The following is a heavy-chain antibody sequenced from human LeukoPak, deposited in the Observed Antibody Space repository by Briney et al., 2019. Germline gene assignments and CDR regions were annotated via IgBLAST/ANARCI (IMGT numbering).Heavy chain of an antibody. V-gene: IGHV3-30*02. CDR2: IRYDGSNK. Sequence: GGSLRLSCAASGFTFSSYGMHWVRQAPGKGLEWVPFIRYDGSNKYYADSVRGRFTISRDNSKNTLYLQMNSLRAEDTAVYYCAKDPSFRPGYFDYWGQGTLVTVSS. CDR3: AKDPSFRPGYFDY. J-gene: IGHJ4*02. CDR1: GFTFSSYG.